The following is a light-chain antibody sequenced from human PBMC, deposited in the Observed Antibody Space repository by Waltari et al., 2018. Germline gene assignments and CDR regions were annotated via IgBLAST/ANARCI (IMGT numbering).Light chain of an antibody. V-gene: IGKV3-11*01. CDR1: QSFSSY. CDR3: QQRSKWPLN. Sequence: EIVLTQSPATLSLSPGERATLSCRATQSFSSYLAWYQQRPGQAPRLLIYDASIRANGIPARFPGIRSETDYTLTISSLEPEDFAVYDCQQRSKWPLNFGGGTKVEIK. CDR2: DAS. J-gene: IGKJ4*01.